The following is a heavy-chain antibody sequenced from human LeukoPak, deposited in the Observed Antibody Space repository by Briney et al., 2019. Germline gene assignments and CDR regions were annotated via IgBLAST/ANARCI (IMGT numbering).Heavy chain of an antibody. CDR2: IYYSGST. V-gene: IGHV4-59*12. CDR3: ARRPRDILTGYYTAAFDI. J-gene: IGHJ3*02. D-gene: IGHD3-9*01. Sequence: KPSETLSLTCTVSGGSISSYYWSWIRQPPGKGLEWIGYIYYSGSTTYNPSLKSRVTISVDTSKNQFPLKLSSVTAADTAVYYCARRPRDILTGYYTAAFDIWGQGTMVTVSS. CDR1: GGSISSYY.